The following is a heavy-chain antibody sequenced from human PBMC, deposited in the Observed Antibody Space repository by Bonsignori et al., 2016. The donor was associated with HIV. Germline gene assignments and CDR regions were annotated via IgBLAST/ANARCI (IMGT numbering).Heavy chain of an antibody. D-gene: IGHD5-12*01. J-gene: IGHJ1*01. CDR2: IFYSGNT. Sequence: QMLLQESGPGLVKPSETLSLSCTVSGDSITSRGYYWAWIRQSPGKRLEWIGSIFYSGNTYYNPSLRSRVSISTDTSKNQFSLRLTSVTAADTAVYYCARDSWMGEEYFQYWGQGTLVTVSS. CDR3: ARDSWMGEEYFQY. CDR1: GDSITSRGYY. V-gene: IGHV4-39*07.